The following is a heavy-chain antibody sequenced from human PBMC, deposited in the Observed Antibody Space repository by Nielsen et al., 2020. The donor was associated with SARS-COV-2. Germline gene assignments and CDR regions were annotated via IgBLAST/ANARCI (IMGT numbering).Heavy chain of an antibody. CDR3: AAAGPGDSSDYYGENPFHM. V-gene: IGHV4-4*02. CDR1: GGSVSSNDW. CDR2: IYSSGRT. J-gene: IGHJ3*02. Sequence: SETLSLTCAVSGGSVSSNDWWTWVRQSPGKGLEWVGYIYSSGRTFYNPSLKNRLSISIDTSKNQFFLKLRSVTSADTAVYYCAAAGPGDSSDYYGENPFHMWGPGTAVVVSS. D-gene: IGHD3-22*01.